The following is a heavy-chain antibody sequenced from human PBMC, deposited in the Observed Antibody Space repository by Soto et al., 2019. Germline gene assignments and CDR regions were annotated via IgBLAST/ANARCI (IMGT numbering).Heavy chain of an antibody. CDR3: GTGSCCSAENTLDY. CDR1: GFSFSNAW. J-gene: IGHJ4*02. CDR2: IYSRTDGGTA. D-gene: IGHD2-2*01. V-gene: IGHV3-15*01. Sequence: EVHLVESGGGLVKPGGSLRLSCAASGFSFSNAWMSWVRQAPGKGLEWVGRIYSRTDGGTADYAAPVKGRFTISRDDSKSTVYLQMNSLQIEDTAVYCCGTGSCCSAENTLDYWGQGTLVTVSS.